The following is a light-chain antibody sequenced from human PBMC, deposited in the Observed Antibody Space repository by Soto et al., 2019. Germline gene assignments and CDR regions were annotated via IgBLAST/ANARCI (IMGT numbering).Light chain of an antibody. Sequence: QSALTQPPSVSESPGQKVTISCSGSSSNIGSNFVSWYQQFPGTAPKLLNYDNNKRPSGIPDRFSGSKSGTSATLALSGLQSDDEADYYCATWDQSLNGVVFGGGTQLTVL. V-gene: IGLV1-51*01. CDR2: DNN. CDR3: ATWDQSLNGVV. CDR1: SSNIGSNF. J-gene: IGLJ3*02.